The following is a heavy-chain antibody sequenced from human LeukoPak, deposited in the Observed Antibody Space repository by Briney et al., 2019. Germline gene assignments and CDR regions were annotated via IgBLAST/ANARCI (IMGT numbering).Heavy chain of an antibody. Sequence: GGSLRLSCAASGFTFSSYGMHWVRQAPGKGLEWVAVISYDGSNKYYADSVKGRFTISRDNSNNTLSLQMNSLRPEDTAVYYCARDTLAAAGTHFDYWGQGTLVTVSS. D-gene: IGHD6-13*01. CDR2: ISYDGSNK. CDR3: ARDTLAAAGTHFDY. CDR1: GFTFSSYG. J-gene: IGHJ4*02. V-gene: IGHV3-30*03.